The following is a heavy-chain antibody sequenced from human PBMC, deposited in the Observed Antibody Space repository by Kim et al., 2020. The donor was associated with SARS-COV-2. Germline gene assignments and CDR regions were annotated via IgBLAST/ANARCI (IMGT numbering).Heavy chain of an antibody. J-gene: IGHJ4*02. Sequence: GGSLRLSCTASGFTFSSYGMHWVRQAPGKGLEWVAVISYDGSNKYYADSVKGRFTISRDNSKNTLYLQMNSLRAEDTAVYYCAKDREYSYGSLAFDYWGQGTLVTVSS. CDR2: ISYDGSNK. V-gene: IGHV3-30*18. CDR3: AKDREYSYGSLAFDY. D-gene: IGHD5-18*01. CDR1: GFTFSSYG.